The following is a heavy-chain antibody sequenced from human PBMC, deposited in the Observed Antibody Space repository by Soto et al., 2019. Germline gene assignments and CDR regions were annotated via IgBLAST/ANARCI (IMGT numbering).Heavy chain of an antibody. D-gene: IGHD3-22*01. CDR3: ARGVDYYDGSRGEFGIDV. J-gene: IGHJ6*02. CDR2: LLHDGSEE. CDR1: GFTFSTSA. V-gene: IGHV3-33*05. Sequence: QVQRVESGGGVVQPGTSLRLSCAASGFTFSTSAMHGVRHAPGKGLEWVAFLLHDGSEEYYADSVKGRLTISRDNVKNTLYIQMHRLSAEYTAVYYCARGVDYYDGSRGEFGIDVWGQGTKVTVSS.